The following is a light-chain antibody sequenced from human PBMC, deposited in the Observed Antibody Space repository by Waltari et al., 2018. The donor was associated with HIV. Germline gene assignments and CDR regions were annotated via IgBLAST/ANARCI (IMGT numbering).Light chain of an antibody. Sequence: QSVLTQPPSMSGTPGQTVTISCSGGSSNIASTSVFCEQHLPGAAPKLLIYRNNQRPSGVPARFSGSKSGTSASLAISGLRSEDEAAYYCAAWDDSLSGHLIFGGGTKLTV. V-gene: IGLV1-47*01. CDR3: AAWDDSLSGHLI. J-gene: IGLJ2*01. CDR1: SSNIASTS. CDR2: RNN.